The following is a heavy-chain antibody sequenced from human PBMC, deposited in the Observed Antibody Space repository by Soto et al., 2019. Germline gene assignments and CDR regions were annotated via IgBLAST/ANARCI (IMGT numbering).Heavy chain of an antibody. CDR2: IYFSGIT. D-gene: IGHD6-13*01. V-gene: IGHV4-61*01. J-gene: IGHJ6*03. CDR1: GGSVSSGSYY. Sequence: PSETLSLTCTVSGGSVSSGSYYWSWIRQPPGKGQEWIGYIYFSGITNYNPSLKSRVTVSVDTSKNQFSLKLSSVTAADTSVYYCARNPGSSWYHYYMDVWGKGTTVTVSS. CDR3: ARNPGSSWYHYYMDV.